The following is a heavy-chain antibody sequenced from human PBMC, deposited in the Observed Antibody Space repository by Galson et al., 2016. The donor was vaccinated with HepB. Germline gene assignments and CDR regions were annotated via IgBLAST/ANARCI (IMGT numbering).Heavy chain of an antibody. CDR3: AREGIGDYFD. CDR1: GLRFSDLW. J-gene: IGHJ4*02. Sequence: SLRLSCAVSGLRFSDLWMDWVRQAPGKGLEWVANIKGDGSLKFYVDSVRGRFTISRDNAKNSVYLQMNSLAVEDTGVYYCAREGIGDYFDGGQGTLVTVSS. D-gene: IGHD2-21*01. V-gene: IGHV3-7*01. CDR2: IKGDGSLK.